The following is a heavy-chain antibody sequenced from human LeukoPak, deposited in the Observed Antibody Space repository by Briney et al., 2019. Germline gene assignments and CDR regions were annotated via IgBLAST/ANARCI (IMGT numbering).Heavy chain of an antibody. Sequence: GGSLRLSCTASGFTFSSNAMHWVRQAPGKGLEWVAFISYDGVVKYYADSVKGRFAISRDNSKNTLSLQMNSLRAEDTAVYYCAKDRATQYSLDCWGQGTLVTVSS. CDR3: AKDRATQYSLDC. D-gene: IGHD2/OR15-2a*01. CDR1: GFTFSSNA. J-gene: IGHJ4*02. CDR2: ISYDGVVK. V-gene: IGHV3-30*18.